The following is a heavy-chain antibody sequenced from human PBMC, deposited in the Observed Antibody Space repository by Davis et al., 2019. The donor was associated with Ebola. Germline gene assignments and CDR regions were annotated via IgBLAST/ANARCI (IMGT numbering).Heavy chain of an antibody. CDR3: ARVNRRWLQTYYFDY. J-gene: IGHJ4*02. D-gene: IGHD5-24*01. V-gene: IGHV1-46*01. CDR1: GYTFTSYY. CDR2: INPSGGST. Sequence: ASVKVSCKASGYTFTSYYMHWVRQAPGQGLEWMGIINPSGGSTSYAQKFQGRVTMTRDTSTSTVYMELSSLRSEDTAVYYCARVNRRWLQTYYFDYWGQGTLVTVSS.